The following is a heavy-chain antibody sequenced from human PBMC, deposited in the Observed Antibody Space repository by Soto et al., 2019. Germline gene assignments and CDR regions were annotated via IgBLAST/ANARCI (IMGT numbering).Heavy chain of an antibody. CDR3: ARTLAPYYFDY. V-gene: IGHV2-5*01. Sequence: SGPTLVNPTQTLTLTCTFSGFSLSTSGVGVGWIRQPPGKALEWLALIYWNDDKRYSPSLKSRLTITKDPSKNQVVLTMTNMDPVDTATYYCARTLAPYYFDYWGQGTLVTVSS. CDR1: GFSLSTSGVG. J-gene: IGHJ4*02. D-gene: IGHD2-15*01. CDR2: IYWNDDK.